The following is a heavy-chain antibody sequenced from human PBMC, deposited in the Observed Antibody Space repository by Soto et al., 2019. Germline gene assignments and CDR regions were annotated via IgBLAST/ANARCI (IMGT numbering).Heavy chain of an antibody. V-gene: IGHV3-21*01. CDR2: ISSSSSYI. CDR1: GFTFSEYG. CDR3: AGGGPNYDFWSGYYMSV. D-gene: IGHD3-3*01. Sequence: PGGSLRLSCAASGFTFSEYGMNWVRQAPGKGLEWVSSISSSSSYIYYADSVKSRFTISRDNAKNSLYLQMNSLRAEDTAVYYCAGGGPNYDFWSGYYMSVWGQGTTVTVSS. J-gene: IGHJ6*02.